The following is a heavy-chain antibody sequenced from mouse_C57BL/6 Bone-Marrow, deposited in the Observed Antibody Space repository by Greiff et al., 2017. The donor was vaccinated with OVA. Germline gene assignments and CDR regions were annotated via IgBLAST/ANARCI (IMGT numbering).Heavy chain of an antibody. CDR3: ARPSYYSNVFAY. V-gene: IGHV5-6*01. D-gene: IGHD2-5*01. CDR2: ISSGGSYT. J-gene: IGHJ3*01. CDR1: GFTFSSYG. Sequence: EVQRVESGGDLVKPGGSLKLSCAASGFTFSSYGMSWVRQTPDKRLEWVATISSGGSYTYYPDSVKGRFTISRDNAKNTLYLQMSSLKSEDTAMYYYARPSYYSNVFAYWGQGTLVTVSA.